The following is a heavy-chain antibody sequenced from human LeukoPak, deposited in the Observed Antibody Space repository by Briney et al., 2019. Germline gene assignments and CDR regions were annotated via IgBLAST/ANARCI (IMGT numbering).Heavy chain of an antibody. CDR3: ARDLVVVVAATHDY. V-gene: IGHV3-21*01. Sequence: GGSLRLSCAASGFAFSSYSMNWVRQAPGQGLEWVSSISSSSSYIYYADSVKGRFTISRDNAKNSLYLQMNSLRAEDTGVYYCARDLVVVVAATHDYWGQGTLVTVSS. CDR1: GFAFSSYS. CDR2: ISSSSSYI. J-gene: IGHJ4*02. D-gene: IGHD2-15*01.